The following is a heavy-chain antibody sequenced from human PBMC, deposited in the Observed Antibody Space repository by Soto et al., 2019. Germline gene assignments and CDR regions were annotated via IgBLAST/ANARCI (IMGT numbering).Heavy chain of an antibody. V-gene: IGHV4-39*01. CDR1: GDSISSSSYY. D-gene: IGHD1-7*01. J-gene: IGHJ6*02. CDR2: VYYSGST. Sequence: QLQLQESGPGLVKPSETLSLTCTVSGDSISSSSYYWGWIRQPPGKGLEWIGSVYYSGSTYYNPSLMSRVTISVDTSKNQFSLKLSSVTAADTGVYYCARTQLHDYYCYGMDVWGQGTTVTVSS. CDR3: ARTQLHDYYCYGMDV.